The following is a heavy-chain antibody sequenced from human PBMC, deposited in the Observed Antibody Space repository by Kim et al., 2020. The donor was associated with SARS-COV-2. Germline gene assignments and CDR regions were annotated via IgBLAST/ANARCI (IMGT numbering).Heavy chain of an antibody. Sequence: SETLSLTCTVSGGSISSYYWSWIRQPPGKGLEWIGYIYYSGSTNYNPSLKSRVTISVDTSKNQFSLKLSSVTAADTAVYYCARVEGDGYLLGYWGQGTLVTVSS. CDR2: IYYSGST. CDR3: ARVEGDGYLLGY. J-gene: IGHJ4*02. CDR1: GGSISSYY. D-gene: IGHD5-12*01. V-gene: IGHV4-59*01.